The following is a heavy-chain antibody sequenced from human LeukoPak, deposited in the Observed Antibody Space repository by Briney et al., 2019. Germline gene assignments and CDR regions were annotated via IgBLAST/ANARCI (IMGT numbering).Heavy chain of an antibody. CDR2: INSDGSST. V-gene: IGHV3-74*01. J-gene: IGHJ4*02. Sequence: GGSLRLSCAASGFTFSSYWMHWVRQTPGKGLVWVSRINSDGSSTSYADSVKGRFTISRDNAKNTVYLQMNSLRAEDTAVYYCASKRWLQSSFDYWGQGTLVTVST. CDR1: GFTFSSYW. D-gene: IGHD5-24*01. CDR3: ASKRWLQSSFDY.